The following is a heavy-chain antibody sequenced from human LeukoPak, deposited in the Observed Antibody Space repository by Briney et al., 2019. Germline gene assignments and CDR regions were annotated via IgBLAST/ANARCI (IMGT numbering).Heavy chain of an antibody. V-gene: IGHV3-33*01. CDR2: IWYDGSNT. D-gene: IGHD3-10*01. CDR1: GFNFNSYG. J-gene: IGHJ5*01. CDR3: ARDRGTWFVDS. Sequence: GGSLRLSCAVSGFNFNSYGMHWVRQAPGKGLEWVAIIWYDGSNTYYADSVKGRFTTSRDSSKNTLYLQMNSLRGEDTAVYYCARDRGTWFVDSWGQGTLVIVSS.